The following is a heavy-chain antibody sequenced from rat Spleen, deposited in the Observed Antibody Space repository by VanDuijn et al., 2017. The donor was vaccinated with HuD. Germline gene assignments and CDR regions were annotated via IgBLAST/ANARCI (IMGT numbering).Heavy chain of an antibody. CDR2: IRSGGGVT. J-gene: IGHJ2*01. CDR3: ARLVLWVSPFDY. CDR1: GFTFSSFP. Sequence: EVKLVESGGGLVQPGRSLKLSCAASGFTFSSFPMAWVRQAPETGLEWVAYIRSGGGVTYYPDSVHGRFTIPRDNTKTTLYLQMDSLWSEDTATYYCARLVLWVSPFDYWGQGVMVTVSS. V-gene: IGHV5-25*01. D-gene: IGHD1-7*01.